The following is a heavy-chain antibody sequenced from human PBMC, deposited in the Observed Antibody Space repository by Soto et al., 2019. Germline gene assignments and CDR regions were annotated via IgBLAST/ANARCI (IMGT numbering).Heavy chain of an antibody. CDR2: ISYDGSNK. CDR3: ARGHSGWYRAPVDY. V-gene: IGHV3-30-3*01. D-gene: IGHD6-19*01. J-gene: IGHJ4*02. Sequence: QVQPVESGGGVVQPGRSLRLSCAASGFTFSSYAMHWVRQAPGKGLEWVAVISYDGSNKYYADSVKGRFTISRDNSKNTLYLQMNSLRAEDTAVYYCARGHSGWYRAPVDYWGQGTLVTVSS. CDR1: GFTFSSYA.